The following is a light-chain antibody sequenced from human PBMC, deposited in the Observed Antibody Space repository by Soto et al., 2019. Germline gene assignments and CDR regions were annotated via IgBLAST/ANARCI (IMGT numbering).Light chain of an antibody. CDR1: QSVLYSSNNKNY. J-gene: IGKJ1*01. Sequence: DIVLTQAPDSLSFSLGERATINCKSSQSVLYSSNNKNYLAWYQQKPGQPPKLLIYWASTRESGVPDRFSGSGSGTDFTLTISSLQAEDVAVYYCQQYYSTPLTFGQGTKVDIK. CDR3: QQYYSTPLT. V-gene: IGKV4-1*01. CDR2: WAS.